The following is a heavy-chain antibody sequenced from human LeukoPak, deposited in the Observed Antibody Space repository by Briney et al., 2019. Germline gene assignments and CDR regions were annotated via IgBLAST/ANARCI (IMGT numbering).Heavy chain of an antibody. J-gene: IGHJ3*02. V-gene: IGHV3-30-3*01. CDR1: GFTFSNCA. Sequence: GGSLRLSCAASGFTFSNCAMTWVRQAPGKGLEWVAVISYDGSNKYYADSVKGRFTISRDNSKNTLYLQMNSLRAEDTAVYYCARVGTYYYDSSGYPADAFDIWGQGTMVTVSS. CDR2: ISYDGSNK. CDR3: ARVGTYYYDSSGYPADAFDI. D-gene: IGHD3-22*01.